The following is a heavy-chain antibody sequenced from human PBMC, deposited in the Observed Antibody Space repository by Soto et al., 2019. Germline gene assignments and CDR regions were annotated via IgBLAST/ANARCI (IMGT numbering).Heavy chain of an antibody. CDR3: AKGGRQWLVTSDFNY. D-gene: IGHD6-19*01. CDR1: GFTFSDYA. Sequence: VQLVESGGGVVQPGRSLRLSCAASGFTFSDYAMHWVRQAPGKGLEWVAVVSHDGRNTHYADSVKGRFTISRDSSKNTVSVEMASLRAEDTAVYYCAKGGRQWLVTSDFNYGGQGALVTVSS. J-gene: IGHJ4*02. CDR2: VSHDGRNT. V-gene: IGHV3-30*18.